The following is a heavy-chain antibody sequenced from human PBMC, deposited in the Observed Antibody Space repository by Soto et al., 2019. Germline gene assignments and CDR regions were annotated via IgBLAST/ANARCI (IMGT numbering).Heavy chain of an antibody. V-gene: IGHV4-39*01. D-gene: IGHD6-19*01. Sequence: QLQLQESGPGLVKPSETLSLTCTVSGGSISSSSYYWGWIRQPPGKGLEWIGSIYYSGSTYYNPSLKSRVTISVDTSKNQFSLKLSSVTAADTAVYYCASREDSSGWYGVDYWGQGTLVTVSS. CDR1: GGSISSSSYY. CDR2: IYYSGST. CDR3: ASREDSSGWYGVDY. J-gene: IGHJ4*02.